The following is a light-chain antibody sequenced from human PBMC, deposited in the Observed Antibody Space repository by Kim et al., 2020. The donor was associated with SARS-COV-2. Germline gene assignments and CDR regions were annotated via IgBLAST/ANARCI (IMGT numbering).Light chain of an antibody. J-gene: IGLJ2*01. Sequence: SYELTQPPSVSVSPGQTASITCSGDKLGDKYACWYQQKPGQSPVLVIYQYSKRPSGIPERFSGSNSGNTATLTISGTQAMDEADYYCQAWDSGTVVFGGGTQLTVL. CDR1: KLGDKY. CDR3: QAWDSGTVV. V-gene: IGLV3-1*01. CDR2: QYS.